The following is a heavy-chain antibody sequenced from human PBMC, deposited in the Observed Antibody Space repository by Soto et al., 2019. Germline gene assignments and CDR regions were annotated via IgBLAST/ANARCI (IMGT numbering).Heavy chain of an antibody. CDR3: AKDLTYYDFCSGCPLTAKNYYYYGMDV. CDR2: ISCDGSNK. CDR1: GFTFSSYG. Sequence: GGSLRLSCAASGFTFSSYGMHWVRQAPGKGLEWVAVISCDGSNKYYADSVKGRFTISRDNSKNTLYLQMNSLRAEDTAVYYCAKDLTYYDFCSGCPLTAKNYYYYGMDVWGQGTTVTVSS. D-gene: IGHD3-3*01. J-gene: IGHJ6*02. V-gene: IGHV3-30*18.